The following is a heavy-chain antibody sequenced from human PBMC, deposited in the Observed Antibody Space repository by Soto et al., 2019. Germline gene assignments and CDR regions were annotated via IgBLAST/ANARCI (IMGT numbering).Heavy chain of an antibody. D-gene: IGHD3-22*01. V-gene: IGHV4-31*03. J-gene: IGHJ4*02. CDR1: GGSISSGTYH. CDR3: AREMNYYDTSGDSYFDY. Sequence: PSETLSLTCTVSGGSISSGTYHWSWIRHHPGKGLEWIGYIYYSGSTYYNPSLKSRLTISVDTSKNQFSLRLSSVTAADTAVYYCAREMNYYDTSGDSYFDYWGQGTLVTVSS. CDR2: IYYSGST.